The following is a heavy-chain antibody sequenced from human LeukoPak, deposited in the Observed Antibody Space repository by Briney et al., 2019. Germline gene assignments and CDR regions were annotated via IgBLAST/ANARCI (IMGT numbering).Heavy chain of an antibody. CDR2: IYHSGST. D-gene: IGHD3-9*01. CDR1: GDSMSSYY. CDR3: ARDSNILTGSDRGNAFDI. Sequence: SETLSLTCTVSGDSMSSYYWSWIRQPPGKGLEWIGEIYHSGSTNYNPSLKSRVTISVDKSKNQFSLRLSSVTAADTAVYYCARDSNILTGSDRGNAFDIWGQGTMVTVSS. J-gene: IGHJ3*02. V-gene: IGHV4-59*12.